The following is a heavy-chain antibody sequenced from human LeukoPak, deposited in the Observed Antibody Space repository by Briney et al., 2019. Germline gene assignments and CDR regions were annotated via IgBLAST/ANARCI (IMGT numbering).Heavy chain of an antibody. Sequence: PAGGSLRLSCAASGFTFSSYAMSWVRQAPGKGLEWVSAISGSGGSTYYADSVKGRFTISRDNSKNTLYLQMNSLRAEDTAVYYCARGGLYYDSSDDAFDIWGQGTMVTVSS. CDR2: ISGSGGST. D-gene: IGHD3-22*01. J-gene: IGHJ3*02. CDR3: ARGGLYYDSSDDAFDI. V-gene: IGHV3-23*01. CDR1: GFTFSSYA.